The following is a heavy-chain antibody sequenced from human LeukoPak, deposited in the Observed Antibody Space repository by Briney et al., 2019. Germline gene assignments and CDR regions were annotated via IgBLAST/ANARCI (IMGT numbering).Heavy chain of an antibody. CDR1: GGSISSGGYY. Sequence: PSETLSLTCTVSGGSISSGGYYWSCFRQHQGKGLEWLGYIYNRENTFYNPSLKSRVSISANQATNKFSLHLSSVPAADTAVYYCARNFGAHDHYESSGYRPMNGDAFYIWGQGTMVTVSS. J-gene: IGHJ3*02. CDR2: IYNRENT. V-gene: IGHV4-31*03. D-gene: IGHD3-22*01. CDR3: ARNFGAHDHYESSGYRPMNGDAFYI.